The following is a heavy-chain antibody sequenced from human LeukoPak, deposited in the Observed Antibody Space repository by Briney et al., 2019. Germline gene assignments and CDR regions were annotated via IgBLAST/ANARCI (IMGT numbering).Heavy chain of an antibody. J-gene: IGHJ4*02. CDR2: INPSGGST. V-gene: IGHV1-46*01. CDR3: ARDLGGHSSGWHDDY. Sequence: ASVKVSCKASGYTFTSYYMHWERQAPGQGLEWMGIINPSGGSTSYAQKFQGRVTMTRDMSTSTVYMELSSLRSEDTAVYYCARDLGGHSSGWHDDYWGQGTLVTVSS. CDR1: GYTFTSYY. D-gene: IGHD6-19*01.